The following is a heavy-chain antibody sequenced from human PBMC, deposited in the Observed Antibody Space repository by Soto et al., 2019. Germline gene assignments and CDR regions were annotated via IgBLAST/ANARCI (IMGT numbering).Heavy chain of an antibody. CDR2: IIPIFGTA. CDR3: LIADGERYWISTSCYHWVDYFDY. D-gene: IGHD2-2*01. J-gene: IGHJ4*02. V-gene: IGHV1-69*06. Sequence: QVQLVQSGAEVNKPGSSVKVSCQASGGTFSSYAISWVRQSPGQGLEWMGGIIPIFGTATYAQKFKGKGTITADKSTSTAYRELRSLRSEDTAVYYCLIADGERYWISTSCYHWVDYFDYWGPGALVTVSS. CDR1: GGTFSSYA.